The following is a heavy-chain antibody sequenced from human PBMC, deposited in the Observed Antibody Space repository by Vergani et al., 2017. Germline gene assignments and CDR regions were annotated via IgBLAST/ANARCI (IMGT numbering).Heavy chain of an antibody. CDR3: ARDRFDYGDYELDS. J-gene: IGHJ4*02. D-gene: IGHD4-17*01. Sequence: EVQLVESGGGLVQPGGSLRLACAASGFTVSSYSMNWVRQAPGKGLQWVSILYTPGTADYAKSVKGRFTVSRDDSKNVLYLQMTSLGAEDTAIYFCARDRFDYGDYELDSWGQGTLVTVSS. V-gene: IGHV3-66*02. CDR2: LYTPGTA. CDR1: GFTVSSYS.